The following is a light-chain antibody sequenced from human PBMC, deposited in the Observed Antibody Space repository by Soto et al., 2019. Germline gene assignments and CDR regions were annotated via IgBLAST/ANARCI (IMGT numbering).Light chain of an antibody. Sequence: QSALTQPASVSGSPGQSITISCTGTSSDIGLYDYVSWYQQHPGKAPKLMIYDVSDRPSGVSNRFSGSRYGNTASLTISGLQAEDEADYYCTSYTSSSTLVVFGGGTKLTVL. J-gene: IGLJ2*01. CDR2: DVS. CDR3: TSYTSSSTLVV. V-gene: IGLV2-14*03. CDR1: SSDIGLYDY.